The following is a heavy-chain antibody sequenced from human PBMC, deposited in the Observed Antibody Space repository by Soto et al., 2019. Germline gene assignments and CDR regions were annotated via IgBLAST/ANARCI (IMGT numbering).Heavy chain of an antibody. Sequence: ASVKGSCKASGYTFTSYGISWVRQAPGQGLEWMGWISAYNGNTNYAQKLQGRVTMTTDTSTSTAYMELRSLRSDDTGVYYCARADLNIKLRFLQSFHDYAMDVWGQGTTVTVSS. CDR2: ISAYNGNT. J-gene: IGHJ6*02. V-gene: IGHV1-18*01. D-gene: IGHD3-3*01. CDR1: GYTFTSYG. CDR3: ARADLNIKLRFLQSFHDYAMDV.